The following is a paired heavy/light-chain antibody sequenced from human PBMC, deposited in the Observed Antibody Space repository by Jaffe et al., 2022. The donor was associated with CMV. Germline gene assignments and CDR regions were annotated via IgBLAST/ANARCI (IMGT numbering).Light chain of an antibody. Sequence: SSELTQDPAVSVALGQTVRITCQGDSLRYYYASWYQQKPGQAPVLVIYGKNYRPSGIPDRFSGSSSRNTASLTITGAQAEDEADYYCNSRDSSGNHLNYVFGTGTKVTVL. CDR1: SLRYYY. CDR2: GKN. CDR3: NSRDSSGNHLNYV. V-gene: IGLV3-19*01. J-gene: IGLJ1*01.
Heavy chain of an antibody. D-gene: IGHD3-22*01. CDR1: GGSISNYY. CDR2: IYYSGST. Sequence: QVQLQESGPGLVKPSETLSLTCTVSGGSISNYYWSWIRQPPGKGLEWIGYIYYSGSTNYNPSLKNRVTTSVDTSKNQFSLKLRSVTAADTAVYYCARHGAYYYDSSGNYGNYNYYYMDVWGTGTTVTVSS. CDR3: ARHGAYYYDSSGNYGNYNYYYMDV. J-gene: IGHJ6*03. V-gene: IGHV4-59*08.